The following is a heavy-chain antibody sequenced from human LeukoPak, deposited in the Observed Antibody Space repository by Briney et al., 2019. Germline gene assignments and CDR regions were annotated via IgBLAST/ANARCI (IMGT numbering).Heavy chain of an antibody. CDR3: ARAIGGATTGYFDY. D-gene: IGHD1-26*01. CDR2: IPGSGGNT. J-gene: IGHJ4*02. V-gene: IGHV3-23*01. Sequence: GGSLRLSCTASGFTLSNSGMSWVRQAPGEGLEWVSGIPGSGGNTYYADSVRGRFTISRDNAKNSLYLQMNSLRAEDTAVYYCARAIGGATTGYFDYWGQGTLVTVSS. CDR1: GFTLSNSG.